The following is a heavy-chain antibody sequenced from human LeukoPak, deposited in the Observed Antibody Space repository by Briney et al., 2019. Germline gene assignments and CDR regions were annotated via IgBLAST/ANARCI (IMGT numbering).Heavy chain of an antibody. J-gene: IGHJ4*02. V-gene: IGHV3-11*01. CDR3: AKDAIRGSGSSAHFDY. CDR1: GFTFSDYY. D-gene: IGHD3-10*01. CDR2: ISSSGSTI. Sequence: GGSLRLSCAASGFTFSDYYMSWIRQAPGKGLEWVSYISSSGSTIYYADSVKGRFTISRDNAKNSLYLQMNSLTTEDTALYYCAKDAIRGSGSSAHFDYWGQGTLVTVSS.